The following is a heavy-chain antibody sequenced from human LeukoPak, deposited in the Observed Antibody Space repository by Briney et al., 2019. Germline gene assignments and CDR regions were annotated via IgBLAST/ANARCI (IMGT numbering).Heavy chain of an antibody. CDR1: GYTFTSYD. CDR2: MDGNSGKT. CDR3: ARLYYYASSGYDARDI. D-gene: IGHD3-22*01. J-gene: IGHJ3*02. Sequence: ASVKVSCKTSGYTFTSYDINWVRQVTGQGLEWVGGMDGNSGKTAYALNFLGRVTITRNTSISTAYMELSSLRSEDTAVYYCARLYYYASSGYDARDIWGQGTMVAVSS. V-gene: IGHV1-8*01.